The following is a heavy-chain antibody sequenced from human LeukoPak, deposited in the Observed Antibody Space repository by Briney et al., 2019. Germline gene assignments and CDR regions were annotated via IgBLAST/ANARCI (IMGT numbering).Heavy chain of an antibody. D-gene: IGHD2-2*01. CDR1: GGCFSGYY. V-gene: IGHV4-34*01. J-gene: IGHJ4*02. CDR3: ARGGGQIPAATNFDY. CDR2: INHSGST. Sequence: SETLSLTCAVYGGCFSGYYWSWIRQPPGKGLEWIGEINHSGSTNYNPSLKSRVTISVDTSKNQFSLKLSSVTAADTAVYYCARGGGQIPAATNFDYWGQGTLVTVSS.